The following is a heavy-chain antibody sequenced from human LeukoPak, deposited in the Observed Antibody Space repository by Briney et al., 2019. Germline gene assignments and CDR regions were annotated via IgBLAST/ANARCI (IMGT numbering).Heavy chain of an antibody. D-gene: IGHD5-24*01. V-gene: IGHV4-59*01. CDR3: ARGRRDDWFDP. CDR2: IYYIGST. Sequence: PSETLSLTCTVSGGSISSYYWSWIRQPPGKGLEWIGYIYYIGSTNYNPSLKSRVTISVDTSKNRFSLKLSSVTAADTAVYYCARGRRDDWFDPWGQGTLVTVSS. CDR1: GGSISSYY. J-gene: IGHJ5*02.